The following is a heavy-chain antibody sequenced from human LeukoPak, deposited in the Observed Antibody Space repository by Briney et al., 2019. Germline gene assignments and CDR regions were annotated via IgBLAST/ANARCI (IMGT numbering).Heavy chain of an antibody. J-gene: IGHJ5*02. CDR3: ATSGYSYGFLENWFDP. V-gene: IGHV4-39*01. Sequence: SETLSLTCTVSGGSISSSSYYWGWIRQPPGKGLEWIGSIYYSGSTYYNPSLKSRVTISVDTSNNQFSLKLSSVTAADTAVYYCATSGYSYGFLENWFDPWGQGTLVTVSS. CDR1: GGSISSSSYY. CDR2: IYYSGST. D-gene: IGHD5-18*01.